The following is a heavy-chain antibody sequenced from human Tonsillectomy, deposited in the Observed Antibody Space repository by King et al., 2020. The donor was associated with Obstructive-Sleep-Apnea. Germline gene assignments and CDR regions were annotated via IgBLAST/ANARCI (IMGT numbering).Heavy chain of an antibody. J-gene: IGHJ4*02. CDR1: GFSLSTSGVG. V-gene: IGHV2-5*02. CDR3: AHRQVAHDGGSRWYQEHDY. Sequence: ITLKESGPTLVKPTQTLTLTCTFSGFSLSTSGVGVGWIRQPPGKALEWLALIYWDDDKRYSPSLKSRLTVTKDTSKNQVVLTITNMDPVDTATYYCAHRQVAHDGGSRWYQEHDYWGQGTLVTVSS. D-gene: IGHD6-13*01. CDR2: IYWDDDK.